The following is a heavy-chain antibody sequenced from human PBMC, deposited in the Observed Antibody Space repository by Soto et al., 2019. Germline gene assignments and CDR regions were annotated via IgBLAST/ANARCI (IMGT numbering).Heavy chain of an antibody. D-gene: IGHD6-19*01. Sequence: EVQLVESGGGLVQPGGSLRLSCAASGFTFSSYWMSWVRQAPGKGLEWVANIKQDGSEKYYVDSVKGRFTISRDNAKNSLYLQMNSLRAEDTAVYYCARDSSGWIDAFDIWGQGTMVTVSS. CDR1: GFTFSSYW. J-gene: IGHJ3*02. CDR3: ARDSSGWIDAFDI. CDR2: IKQDGSEK. V-gene: IGHV3-7*01.